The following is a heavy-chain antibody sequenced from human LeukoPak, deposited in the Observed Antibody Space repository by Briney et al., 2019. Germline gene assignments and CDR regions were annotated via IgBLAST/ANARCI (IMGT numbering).Heavy chain of an antibody. CDR2: ISVSGGST. Sequence: GRSLRLSCAASGFTFSSYGMHWVRQAPGKGLEWVSAISVSGGSTYYADSVKGRFTISRDNSKNTLYLQMNSLRAEDTAVYSCAKAGGYCSGGSCLGYWGQGTLITVSS. CDR3: AKAGGYCSGGSCLGY. D-gene: IGHD2-15*01. J-gene: IGHJ4*02. CDR1: GFTFSSYG. V-gene: IGHV3-23*01.